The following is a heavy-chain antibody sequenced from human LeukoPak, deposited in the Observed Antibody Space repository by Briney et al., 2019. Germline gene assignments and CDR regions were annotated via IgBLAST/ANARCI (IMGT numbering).Heavy chain of an antibody. Sequence: GASVKVSCKASGYPFTSYDINWVRQATGQGLQWMGWMNPNSGHTAYARKFQGRVTITRNTSISTAYMDLSSLRSEDSAVYYCARGRTSAGGYSGHDWGDWFDPWGQGTLVTVSS. CDR1: GYPFTSYD. V-gene: IGHV1-8*03. CDR2: MNPNSGHT. CDR3: ARGRTSAGGYSGHDWGDWFDP. D-gene: IGHD5-12*01. J-gene: IGHJ5*02.